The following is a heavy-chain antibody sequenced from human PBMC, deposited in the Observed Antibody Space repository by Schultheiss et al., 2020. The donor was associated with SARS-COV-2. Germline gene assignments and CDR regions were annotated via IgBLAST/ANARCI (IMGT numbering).Heavy chain of an antibody. Sequence: SETLSLTCTVSGGSISSGGYYWSWIRQHPGKGLEWIGRIYTSGSTNYNPSLKSRVTMSVDTSKNQFSLKLSSVTAADTAVYYCARVGPPAPKGRYYYYYGMDVWGQGTTVTVSS. CDR3: ARVGPPAPKGRYYYYYGMDV. V-gene: IGHV4-61*02. J-gene: IGHJ6*02. CDR1: GGSISSGGYY. CDR2: IYTSGST. D-gene: IGHD2-2*01.